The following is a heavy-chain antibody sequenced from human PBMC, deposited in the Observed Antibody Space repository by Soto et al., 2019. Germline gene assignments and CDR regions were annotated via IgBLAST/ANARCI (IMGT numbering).Heavy chain of an antibody. V-gene: IGHV3-66*01. J-gene: IGHJ6*03. Sequence: PGGSLRLSCAASGFTVSSNYMSWVRQAPGKGLEWVSVIYSGGSTYYADSVKGRFTISRDNSKNTLYLQMNSLRAEDTAVYYCAAGASYDFWSGYYYYMDVWGKGTTVTVSS. CDR2: IYSGGST. CDR3: AAGASYDFWSGYYYYMDV. D-gene: IGHD3-3*01. CDR1: GFTVSSNY.